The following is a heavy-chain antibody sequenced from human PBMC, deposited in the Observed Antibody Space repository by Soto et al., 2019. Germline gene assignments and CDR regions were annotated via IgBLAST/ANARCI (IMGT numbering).Heavy chain of an antibody. CDR1: GGSISSSSYY. CDR3: ARGVTSRSSWFDP. J-gene: IGHJ5*02. V-gene: IGHV4-39*07. D-gene: IGHD2-2*01. CDR2: IYYSGST. Sequence: SETLSLTCTVSGGSISSSSYYWGWIRQPPGKGLEWIGSIYYSGSTYYNPSLKSRVTIFTDTSKSQFSLKVSSVTAADTAVYYCARGVTSRSSWFDPWGQGTQVTVSS.